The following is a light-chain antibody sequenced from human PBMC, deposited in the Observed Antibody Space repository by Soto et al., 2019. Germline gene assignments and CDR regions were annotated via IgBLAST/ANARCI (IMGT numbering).Light chain of an antibody. CDR2: DAS. V-gene: IGKV1-5*01. CDR3: QQYNSYRT. Sequence: DIQMTQSPSPLSASVGDRVTITCRASQNIRTWLAWYQQKPGQPPRILISDASSLQSGVPSRFSGSGSGTEFTLTISSLQPDDFATYYCQQYNSYRTLGQGTKVDIK. CDR1: QNIRTW. J-gene: IGKJ1*01.